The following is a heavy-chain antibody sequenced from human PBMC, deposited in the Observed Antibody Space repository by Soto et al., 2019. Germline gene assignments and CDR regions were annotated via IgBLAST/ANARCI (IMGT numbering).Heavy chain of an antibody. CDR3: ARHLWYSNYGGNYYFDL. V-gene: IGHV3-30-3*01. Sequence: QVQLVESGGGVVQPGRSLILSCAASGFTFSNYAMNCVRQAPGKWLERVALISYDGSDKYYADSVKGRLTISRDNFKKKLYLQRTSLRAEDTAVFYCARHLWYSNYGGNYYFDLWGRGPLVTVSS. CDR2: ISYDGSDK. J-gene: IGHJ2*01. D-gene: IGHD4-4*01. CDR1: GFTFSNYA.